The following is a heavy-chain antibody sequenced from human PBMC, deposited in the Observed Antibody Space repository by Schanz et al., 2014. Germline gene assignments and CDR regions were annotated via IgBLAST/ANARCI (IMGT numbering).Heavy chain of an antibody. CDR1: GYTFTSYS. V-gene: IGHV1-3*01. D-gene: IGHD4-17*01. CDR3: ARGYGDSPTDF. J-gene: IGHJ4*02. CDR2: INVGNGNM. Sequence: QVQLVQSGAEVKKPGASVKVSCKASGYTFTSYSIHWVRQAPGQGLEWMGWINVGNGNMKYSQKFQGRVTMTTDTSTSTAYMELRSLRSEDTAVYYCARGYGDSPTDFWGQGTLVTVSS.